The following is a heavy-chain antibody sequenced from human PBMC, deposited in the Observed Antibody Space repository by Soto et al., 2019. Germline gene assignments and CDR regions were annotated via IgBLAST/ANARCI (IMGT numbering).Heavy chain of an antibody. CDR2: ISGTGDST. J-gene: IGHJ4*02. CDR1: GFTFSSYA. Sequence: EVQLLESGGGLGQPGGCLRLSCAASGFTFSSYAMSWVRQAPGKGLEWVSTISGTGDSTYYADSVKGRFTISRDNSQNTLYLQMNSLRAEDTALYYCANNMNNYHYWSQGPLVTVSS. V-gene: IGHV3-23*01. CDR3: ANNMNNYHY. D-gene: IGHD1-20*01.